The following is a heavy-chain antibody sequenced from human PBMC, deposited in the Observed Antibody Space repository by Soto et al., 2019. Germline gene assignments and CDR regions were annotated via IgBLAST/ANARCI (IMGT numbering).Heavy chain of an antibody. CDR2: IYSGGTT. CDR3: ARDWGGNAGLYWYFDV. D-gene: IGHD3-16*01. CDR1: GFTVSTNY. Sequence: EVQLVESGGGLIQPGGSLRLSCAGSGFTVSTNYMNWVRQAPGRGLEWVAFIYSGGTTYYTDSVKGRFTISTDTSKNTVELQMNSLRAEDTAVYYCARDWGGNAGLYWYFDVWGRGTLLSVSS. J-gene: IGHJ2*01. V-gene: IGHV3-53*01.